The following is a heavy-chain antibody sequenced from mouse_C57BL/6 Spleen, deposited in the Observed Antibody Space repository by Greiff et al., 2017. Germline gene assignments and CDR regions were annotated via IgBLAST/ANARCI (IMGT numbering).Heavy chain of an antibody. V-gene: IGHV1-53*01. Sequence: QVQLQQPGTELVKPGASVKLSCKASGYTFTSYWMHWVKQRPGQGLEWIGDINPSTGGTNYNEKFKSKATLTVDTSSSTAYMQRSSLTSEDSAVYYCARCPYYGSSGVAYWGQGTLVTVSA. CDR1: GYTFTSYW. CDR2: INPSTGGT. CDR3: ARCPYYGSSGVAY. J-gene: IGHJ3*01. D-gene: IGHD1-1*01.